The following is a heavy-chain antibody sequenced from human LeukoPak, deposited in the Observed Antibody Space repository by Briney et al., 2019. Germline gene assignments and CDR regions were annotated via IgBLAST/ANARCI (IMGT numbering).Heavy chain of an antibody. CDR3: ARDPGYCSSTSCYKFFDY. D-gene: IGHD2-2*02. CDR1: GFTFSSYE. V-gene: IGHV3-48*03. Sequence: GGSLRLSCAASGFTFSSYEMNWVRQAPGKGLEWVSYISSSGKTIYYADSTKGRFTVSRDNAKNSLYLQMNSLRAEDTADYYCARDPGYCSSTSCYKFFDYWGQGTLVTVSS. CDR2: ISSSGKTI. J-gene: IGHJ4*02.